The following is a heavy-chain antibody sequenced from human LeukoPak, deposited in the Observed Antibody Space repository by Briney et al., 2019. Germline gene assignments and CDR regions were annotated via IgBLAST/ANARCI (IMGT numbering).Heavy chain of an antibody. CDR1: GLTFSSYA. V-gene: IGHV3-23*01. Sequence: GGSLRLSCAASGLTFSSYAMSWVRQAPGKGLEWVSAISGSGGSTYYADSVKGRLTISRDNSKNTLYLQMNSLRAEDTAVYYCAKDLYRIVVVPAAPSGFDYWGQGTLVTVSS. CDR2: ISGSGGST. CDR3: AKDLYRIVVVPAAPSGFDY. D-gene: IGHD2-2*01. J-gene: IGHJ4*02.